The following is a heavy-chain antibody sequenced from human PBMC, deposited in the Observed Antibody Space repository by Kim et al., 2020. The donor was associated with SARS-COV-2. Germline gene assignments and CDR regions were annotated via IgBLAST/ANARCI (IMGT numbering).Heavy chain of an antibody. CDR3: ARESSRRADY. V-gene: IGHV3-23*01. CDR2: ST. D-gene: IGHD2-2*01. Sequence: STLYADSVKGRFIISRDNSRNTLFLQLNSLRAEDTALYYCARESSRRADYWGQGTLVTVSS. J-gene: IGHJ4*02.